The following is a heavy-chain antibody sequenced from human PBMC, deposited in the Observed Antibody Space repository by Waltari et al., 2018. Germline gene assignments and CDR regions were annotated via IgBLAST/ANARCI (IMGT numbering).Heavy chain of an antibody. CDR1: GFTVSGSA. Sequence: QVQLVESGGGVVQTGRSLRLSCAASGFTVSGSAMHWCRQAPGKGLEWVAVIAYDGSNKYYADSVKGRFTISRDNSKNTLYLQMNSLRAEDTAVYYCARVRDSSGNDYWGQGTLVTVSS. D-gene: IGHD3-22*01. V-gene: IGHV3-30-3*01. CDR3: ARVRDSSGNDY. CDR2: IAYDGSNK. J-gene: IGHJ4*02.